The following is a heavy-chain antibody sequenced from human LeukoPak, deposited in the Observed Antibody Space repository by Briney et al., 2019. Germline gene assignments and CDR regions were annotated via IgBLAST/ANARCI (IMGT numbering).Heavy chain of an antibody. V-gene: IGHV3-23*01. D-gene: IGHD1-14*01. J-gene: IGHJ4*02. CDR3: PPPPKIFDY. Sequence: GGSLRLSCAASGFAFDTYGMTWARQAPGKGLEWVSSISGSGYNTYYADSVKGRFTISRDNSKNTLFLQMNSLRAEDTAIYYWPPPPKIFDYWGQEPRVTVPS. CDR2: ISGSGYNT. CDR1: GFAFDTYG.